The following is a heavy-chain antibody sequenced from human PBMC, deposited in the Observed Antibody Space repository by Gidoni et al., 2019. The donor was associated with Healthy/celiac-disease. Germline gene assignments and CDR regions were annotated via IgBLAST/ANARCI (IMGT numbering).Heavy chain of an antibody. CDR3: AKDMRARYCSSTSCYIYYYGMDV. CDR2: ISWDGGST. Sequence: EVQLVESGGVVVQPGGSLRLSCAASGFTFDDYTMHWVRQAPGKGLEWVSLISWDGGSTYYADSVKGRFTISRDNSKNSLYLQMNSLRTEDTALYYCAKDMRARYCSSTSCYIYYYGMDVWGQGTTVTVSS. CDR1: GFTFDDYT. D-gene: IGHD2-2*02. J-gene: IGHJ6*02. V-gene: IGHV3-43*01.